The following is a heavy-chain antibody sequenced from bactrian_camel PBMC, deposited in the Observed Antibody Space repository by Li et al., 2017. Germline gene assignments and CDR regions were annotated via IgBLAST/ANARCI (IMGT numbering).Heavy chain of an antibody. Sequence: HVQLVESGGGSVQTGGSLRLSCVVSEYAYSDGYCLGWFRQAPGKEREGVAQMYSGESSTYYADSVKGRVTISRDNAKNTVYLELSSLVTEDTATYYCGELGSGGYWGLGTQVTVS. V-gene: IGHV3S1*01. CDR3: GELGSGGY. J-gene: IGHJ6*01. CDR1: EYAYSDGYC. CDR2: MYSGESST.